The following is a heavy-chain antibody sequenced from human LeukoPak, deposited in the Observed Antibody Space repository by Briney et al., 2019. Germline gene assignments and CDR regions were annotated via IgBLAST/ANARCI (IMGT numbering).Heavy chain of an antibody. CDR1: GGSISSYY. J-gene: IGHJ2*01. CDR3: ARDKQQLVHLSQAVSGSGSWYFDL. Sequence: SETLSLTCTVSGGSISSYYWSWIRQPAGKGLEWIGRIYTSGSTNYNPSLKSRVTMSVDTSKNQFSLKLSSVTAADTAVYYCARDKQQLVHLSQAVSGSGSWYFDLWGRGTLVTVSS. V-gene: IGHV4-4*07. CDR2: IYTSGST. D-gene: IGHD6-13*01.